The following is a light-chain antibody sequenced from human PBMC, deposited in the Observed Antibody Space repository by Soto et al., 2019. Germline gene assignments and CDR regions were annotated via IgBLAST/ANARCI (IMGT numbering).Light chain of an antibody. CDR3: QQIYSDPLT. V-gene: IGKV1-39*01. CDR2: AAS. CDR1: QSITTY. Sequence: DIQMTQSPSSLSASVGDRVTITCRASQSITTYLNWYRQKPGKAPKLLIYAASSLQSGVPSRFSGSGSEKEFTLGISSLKPEEFATEFCQQIYSDPLTFGGGTKVDIK. J-gene: IGKJ4*01.